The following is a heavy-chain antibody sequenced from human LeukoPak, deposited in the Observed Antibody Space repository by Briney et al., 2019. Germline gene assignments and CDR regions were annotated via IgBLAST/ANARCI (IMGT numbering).Heavy chain of an antibody. D-gene: IGHD4-11*01. J-gene: IGHJ5*02. CDR1: GFTLSSYG. Sequence: GGSLRLSCAASGFTLSSYGMHWVRQAPGKGLEWVAVIWYDGSNKYYADSVKGRFTISRDNSKNTLYLQMNSLRAEDTAVYYCAKESNTVTATHDNWFDPWGQGTLVTVSS. CDR3: AKESNTVTATHDNWFDP. V-gene: IGHV3-33*06. CDR2: IWYDGSNK.